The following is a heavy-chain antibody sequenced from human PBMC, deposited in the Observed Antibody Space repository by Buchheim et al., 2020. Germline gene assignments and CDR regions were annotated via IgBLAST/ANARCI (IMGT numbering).Heavy chain of an antibody. CDR1: GFSFSDSY. Sequence: QVQLVESGGTLVKPGGSLRLSCAASGFSFSDSYMSWIRQAPGKGLEWVSYISTSGRTKYYADSVKGRFTISRDNAKNSLYLQMNSLRAEDTAVYYCTSLTGDGYYGMDVWGQGTT. CDR2: ISTSGRTK. CDR3: TSLTGDGYYGMDV. J-gene: IGHJ6*02. V-gene: IGHV3-11*04. D-gene: IGHD7-27*01.